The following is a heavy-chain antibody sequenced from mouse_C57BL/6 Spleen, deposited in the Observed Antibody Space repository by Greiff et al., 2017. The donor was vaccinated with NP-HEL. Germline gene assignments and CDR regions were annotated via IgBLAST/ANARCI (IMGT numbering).Heavy chain of an antibody. CDR3: ARSRYYGSSDYAMDY. CDR1: GYSITSDY. J-gene: IGHJ4*01. Sequence: EVMLVESGPGLAKPSQTLSLTCSVTGYSITSDYWNWIRKFPGNKLEYMGYISYSGSTYYNPSLKSRISITRDTSNNQYYLQLNSVTTEDTATYYCARSRYYGSSDYAMDYWGQGTSVTVSS. D-gene: IGHD1-1*01. CDR2: ISYSGST. V-gene: IGHV3-8*01.